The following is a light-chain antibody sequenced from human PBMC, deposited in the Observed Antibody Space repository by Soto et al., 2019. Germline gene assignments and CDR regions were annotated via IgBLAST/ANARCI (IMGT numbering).Light chain of an antibody. CDR2: GAS. CDR3: QQRSNWIT. CDR1: QSVSSN. Sequence: EIVITQSPATLSLSPGERATLSCRASQSVSSNLAWYQQKPGQAPRLLIYGASTRATGIPARFSGSGSGTDFTLTISSLEPEDFAVYHCQQRSNWITFGQGTRLEIK. V-gene: IGKV3-11*01. J-gene: IGKJ5*01.